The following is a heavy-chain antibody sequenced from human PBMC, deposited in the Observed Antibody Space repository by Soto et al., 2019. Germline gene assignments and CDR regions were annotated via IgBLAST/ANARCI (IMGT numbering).Heavy chain of an antibody. D-gene: IGHD5-12*01. V-gene: IGHV3-74*01. Sequence: PGGSLRLSCAASGFTFSSYWMHWVRQAPGKGLVWVSRINSDGSSTTYADSVKGRFTISRDNAKNTLYLQMNSLRAEDTAVYYCVRVPTGGYAFSLDDYWGQGTRVTVSS. CDR3: VRVPTGGYAFSLDDY. J-gene: IGHJ4*02. CDR1: GFTFSSYW. CDR2: INSDGSST.